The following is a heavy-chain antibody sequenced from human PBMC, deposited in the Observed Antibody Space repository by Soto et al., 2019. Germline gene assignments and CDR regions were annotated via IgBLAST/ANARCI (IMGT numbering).Heavy chain of an antibody. V-gene: IGHV4-30-4*01. Sequence: KPSETLSLTCTVSGVSISSGDYYWICIRQPPGKGLECIVSIYYSGSXXXNPSXNRLXXXXXXPXQXXXSXXXRSVTXAASXVYYCASRQSSPYCDYGGQGTLVTISS. D-gene: IGHD6-13*01. CDR2: IYYSGSX. CDR1: GVSISSGDYY. J-gene: IGHJ4*02. CDR3: ASRQSSPYCDY.